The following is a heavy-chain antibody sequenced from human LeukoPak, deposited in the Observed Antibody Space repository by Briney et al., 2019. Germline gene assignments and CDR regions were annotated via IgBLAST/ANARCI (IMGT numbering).Heavy chain of an antibody. Sequence: ASVTVSCKASGYTFTGYYMHWVRQAPGQGLEWMGWINPNSGGTNYAQKFQGRVTMTRDTSISTAYMELSRLRSDDTAVYYCARDLTGSVVATPYFDYWGQGTLVTVSS. J-gene: IGHJ4*02. CDR1: GYTFTGYY. D-gene: IGHD5-12*01. CDR3: ARDLTGSVVATPYFDY. CDR2: INPNSGGT. V-gene: IGHV1-2*02.